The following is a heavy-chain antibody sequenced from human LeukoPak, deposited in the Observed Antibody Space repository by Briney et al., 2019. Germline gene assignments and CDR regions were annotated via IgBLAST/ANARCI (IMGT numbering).Heavy chain of an antibody. CDR1: GFTFSGSG. CDR2: ISYDGSNK. J-gene: IGHJ4*02. Sequence: GGSLRLSCAASGFTFSGSGMHWVRQAPGKGLEWVSFISYDGSNKVHADSVMGRFTISRDNSKNAVDLQLNSLRDEDTAVYYCAKDWGQRGVGASLGHWGQGTLVIVSS. D-gene: IGHD1-26*01. V-gene: IGHV3-30*19. CDR3: AKDWGQRGVGASLGH.